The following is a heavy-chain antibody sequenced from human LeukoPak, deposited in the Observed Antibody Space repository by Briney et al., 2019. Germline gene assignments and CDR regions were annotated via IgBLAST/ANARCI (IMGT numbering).Heavy chain of an antibody. CDR2: INHSGST. Sequence: PSETLSLTCAVYGGSFSGSYWSWIRQPPGKGLEWIGEINHSGSTNYNPSLKSRVTISVDTSKNQFSLKLSSVTAADTAVYSCASRIQWLVRAAFDIWGQGTMVTVSS. CDR1: GGSFSGSY. D-gene: IGHD6-19*01. CDR3: ASRIQWLVRAAFDI. J-gene: IGHJ3*02. V-gene: IGHV4-34*01.